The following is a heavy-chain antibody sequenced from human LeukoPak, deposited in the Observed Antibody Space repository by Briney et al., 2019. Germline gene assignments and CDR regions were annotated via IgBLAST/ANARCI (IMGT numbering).Heavy chain of an antibody. J-gene: IGHJ4*02. CDR2: INGNTGGT. CDR3: ARVAYCGANCYYYFDY. CDR1: GYTFTAYY. Sequence: APVKVSCKASGYTFTAYYMHWVRQAPGQRLEWMGWINGNTGGTNYAQKFQGRVTLTRDTSITTAYMGLSSLRSDDTAVYYCARVAYCGANCYYYFDYWGQGTLVTVSS. D-gene: IGHD2-21*01. V-gene: IGHV1-2*02.